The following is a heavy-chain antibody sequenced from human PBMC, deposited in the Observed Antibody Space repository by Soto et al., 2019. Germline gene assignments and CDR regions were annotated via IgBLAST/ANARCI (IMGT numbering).Heavy chain of an antibody. D-gene: IGHD3-16*01. V-gene: IGHV4-31*03. CDR1: GGSISSGGYY. Sequence: SETLSLTCTVSGGSISSGGYYWSWIRQHPGKGLEWIGYIYYSGSTYYNPSLKSRVTISVDTSKNQFSLKLSSVTAAVTAVYYCARVFAVGGVVGVKKGGNFLDYGGKGTWDPVS. CDR2: IYYSGST. CDR3: ARVFAVGGVVGVKKGGNFLDY. J-gene: IGHJ4*02.